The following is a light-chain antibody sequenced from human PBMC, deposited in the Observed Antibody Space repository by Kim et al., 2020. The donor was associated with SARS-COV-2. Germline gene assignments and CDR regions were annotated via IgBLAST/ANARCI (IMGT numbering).Light chain of an antibody. CDR3: YSAADNTRV. V-gene: IGLV3-27*01. Sequence: SVSPEQTARLPCSGDVLAKKYARWFQQKPGQPPVLVFYNDSARPSGIPQRFSGSSSGTTVTLTTSGAQVEDEADYYCYSAADNTRVFGGGTKLTVL. CDR2: NDS. J-gene: IGLJ3*02. CDR1: VLAKKY.